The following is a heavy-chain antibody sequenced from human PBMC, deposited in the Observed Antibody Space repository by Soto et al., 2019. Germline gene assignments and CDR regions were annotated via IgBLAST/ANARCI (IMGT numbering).Heavy chain of an antibody. Sequence: SETLSLTCTVSGGSISSYYWSWTRQPAGKGLEWIGRIYTSGSTNYNPSLKSRVTMSVDTSKNQFSLKLSSVTAADTAVYYCARGGLWFGELLPYYYYGMDVWGQGTTVTVS. CDR1: GGSISSYY. V-gene: IGHV4-4*07. D-gene: IGHD3-10*01. CDR3: ARGGLWFGELLPYYYYGMDV. J-gene: IGHJ6*02. CDR2: IYTSGST.